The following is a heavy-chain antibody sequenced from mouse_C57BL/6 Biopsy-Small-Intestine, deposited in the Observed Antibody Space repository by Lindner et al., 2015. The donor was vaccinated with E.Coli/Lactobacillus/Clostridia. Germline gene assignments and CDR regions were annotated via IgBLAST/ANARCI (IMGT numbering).Heavy chain of an antibody. V-gene: IGHV1-53*01. D-gene: IGHD3-3*01. CDR1: GYTFTGYF. Sequence: SVKVSCKGSGYTFTGYFMHWVRQAPGQGLEWMGRINPNSGGAYYAQKFQGRVTMTRDTSITTAYMELSRLRSDDTAVYYCAREDSYLNFDYWGQGALVTVSS. CDR3: AREDSYLNFDY. J-gene: IGHJ4*01. CDR2: INPNSGGA.